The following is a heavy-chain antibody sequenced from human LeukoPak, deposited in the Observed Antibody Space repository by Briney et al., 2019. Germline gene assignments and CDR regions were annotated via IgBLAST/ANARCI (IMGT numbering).Heavy chain of an antibody. D-gene: IGHD3-9*01. CDR2: IYHSGST. Sequence: SETLSLTCAVSGYSISSGYYWGWIRQPPGQGPEWIGSIYHSGSTYYNPSLKSRVTISVDTSKNQFSLKLSSVTAADTAVYYCARDRRYYDILTGHAGLFDYWGQGTLVTVSS. V-gene: IGHV4-38-2*02. CDR1: GYSISSGYY. J-gene: IGHJ4*02. CDR3: ARDRRYYDILTGHAGLFDY.